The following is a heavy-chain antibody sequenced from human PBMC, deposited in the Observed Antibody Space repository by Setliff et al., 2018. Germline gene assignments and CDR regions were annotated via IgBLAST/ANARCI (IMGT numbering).Heavy chain of an antibody. J-gene: IGHJ4*02. CDR2: ISGNGDNT. D-gene: IGHD6-6*01. Sequence: VGSLRLSCAASGFTFSNYAMTWVRQAPGKGLEWVSGISGNGDNTYYADSVKGRFTISRDNSKNTLYLQMNNLRGEDTAVYYCAKGRGSSFAAQNYWGQGTLVTVSS. V-gene: IGHV3-23*01. CDR1: GFTFSNYA. CDR3: AKGRGSSFAAQNY.